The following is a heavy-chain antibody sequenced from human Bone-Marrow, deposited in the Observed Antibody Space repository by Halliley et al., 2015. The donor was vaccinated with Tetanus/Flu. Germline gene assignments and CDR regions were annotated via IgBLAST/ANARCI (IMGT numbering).Heavy chain of an antibody. Sequence: QLVQSGAEVKKPGESLKISCWASGDTFTSYWVAWVRQMPGKGLEWMGIINPADSDTRYSPSFQGQVTISVDKSISTAYLQWSSLKASDSAMYYCARRTPYYDFWSGGEDAYDIWGQGTMVTVSS. D-gene: IGHD3-3*01. J-gene: IGHJ3*02. CDR1: GDTFTSYW. CDR2: INPADSDT. CDR3: ARRTPYYDFWSGGEDAYDI. V-gene: IGHV5-51*01.